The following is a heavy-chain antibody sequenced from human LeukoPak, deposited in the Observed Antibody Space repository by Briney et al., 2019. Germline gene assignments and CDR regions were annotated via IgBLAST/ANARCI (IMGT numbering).Heavy chain of an antibody. CDR3: ARDRTPARGSGYYYYYYGMDV. CDR2: VNPNSGGT. CDR1: GYTFTGYY. D-gene: IGHD3-22*01. V-gene: IGHV1-2*02. Sequence: VASVKVSCKASGYTFTGYYMHWVRQAPGQGLEWMGWVNPNSGGTNYAQKFQGRVTMTRDTSISTAYMELSRLRSDDTAVYYCARDRTPARGSGYYYYYYGMDVWGQGTTVTVSS. J-gene: IGHJ6*02.